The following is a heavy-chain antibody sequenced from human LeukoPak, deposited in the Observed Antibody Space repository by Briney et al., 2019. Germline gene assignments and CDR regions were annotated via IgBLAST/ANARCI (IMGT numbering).Heavy chain of an antibody. J-gene: IGHJ4*02. CDR1: RFTFSTYW. Sequence: GSLRLSCAASRFTFSTYWMSWVRQAPGGGLEGVANIKQDGSEKYYVDSVKGRFTISRDNAKNSLYLQMNSLRAEDTAVYYCAREIQGDDYFDYWGQGTLVTVSS. D-gene: IGHD3-10*01. CDR3: AREIQGDDYFDY. V-gene: IGHV3-7*01. CDR2: IKQDGSEK.